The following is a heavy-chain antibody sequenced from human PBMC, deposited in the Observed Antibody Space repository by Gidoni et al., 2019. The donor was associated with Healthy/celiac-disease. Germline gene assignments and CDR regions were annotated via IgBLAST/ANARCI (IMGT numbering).Heavy chain of an antibody. CDR2: IYHSGST. J-gene: IGHJ3*02. Sequence: QLQLHESGPVLVKPSGTLYLTSALSGGSISSNNWWNWRRQPPGKGPEWIGEIYHSGSTNYNPSLKSRVTISVDKSKNQFSLRLSSVTAADTAVYYCATPRAAGTFDIWGQGTMVTVSS. CDR1: GGSISSNNW. CDR3: ATPRAAGTFDI. D-gene: IGHD6-13*01. V-gene: IGHV4-4*02.